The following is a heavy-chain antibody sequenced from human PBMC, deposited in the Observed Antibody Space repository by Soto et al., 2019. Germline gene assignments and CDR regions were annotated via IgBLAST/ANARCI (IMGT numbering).Heavy chain of an antibody. D-gene: IGHD6-13*01. CDR1: GFTFGSYA. V-gene: IGHV3-23*01. CDR2: LSDSGEST. J-gene: IGHJ4*02. Sequence: HPGGSLRLSCAASGFTFGSYAMSWVRQAPGKGLEWVSSLSDSGESTYYADSVKGRLTISRDNSENTLDLQMNGLRAEDTAVYYCARSSWSSKSNFFDYWGQGTLVTVSS. CDR3: ARSSWSSKSNFFDY.